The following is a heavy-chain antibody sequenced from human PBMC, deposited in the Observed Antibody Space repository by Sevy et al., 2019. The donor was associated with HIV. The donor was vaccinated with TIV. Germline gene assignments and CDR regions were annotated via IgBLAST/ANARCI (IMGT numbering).Heavy chain of an antibody. CDR3: ARMGDYYDSSGYYPLKF. CDR1: GYTFTSYY. Sequence: ASVKVSCKASGYTFTSYYIHWVRQAPGQGLEWMGWINPNSGGTYFAKKFQDSVTLTTDTSVNTAYMELHSLRFDDTAVYYCARMGDYYDSSGYYPLKFWGQGTLVTVSS. V-gene: IGHV1-2*02. D-gene: IGHD3-22*01. J-gene: IGHJ4*02. CDR2: INPNSGGT.